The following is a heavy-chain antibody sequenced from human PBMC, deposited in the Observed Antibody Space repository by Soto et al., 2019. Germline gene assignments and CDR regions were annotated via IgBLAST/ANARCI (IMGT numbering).Heavy chain of an antibody. CDR3: AASIFYYGMDV. CDR2: IYPGDSDT. J-gene: IGHJ6*02. Sequence: GEFLKISCKGSGYTFTNYWIGLVRQMPGKCPEWMGIIYPGDSDTKYNPSFQGQVTISADKSITTTYLQWSSLKASDPAIYYCAASIFYYGMDVWGQGTTVTVSS. V-gene: IGHV5-51*01. CDR1: GYTFTNYW.